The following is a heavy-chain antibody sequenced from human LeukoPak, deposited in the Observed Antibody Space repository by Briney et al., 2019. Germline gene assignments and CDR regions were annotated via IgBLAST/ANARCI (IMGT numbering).Heavy chain of an antibody. CDR1: GCTFSSYG. Sequence: PGGTLRLSCAASGCTFSSYGMSWVREAPGKGLEWVSAISGSGGSTYYADSVKGRFTISRDNSKNTLYLQMNSLRAEDAAVYYCAKDATSWRVGWFDPWGQGTLVTVSS. D-gene: IGHD2-2*01. CDR3: AKDATSWRVGWFDP. CDR2: ISGSGGST. J-gene: IGHJ5*02. V-gene: IGHV3-23*01.